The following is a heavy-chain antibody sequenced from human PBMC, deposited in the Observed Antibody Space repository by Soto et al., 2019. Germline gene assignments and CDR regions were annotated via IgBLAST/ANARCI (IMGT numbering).Heavy chain of an antibody. J-gene: IGHJ6*02. V-gene: IGHV4-4*02. CDR1: GGSISSSNW. CDR2: IYHSGST. CDR3: ARDSRTYEGTGWFGYYYYGMDV. Sequence: PSETLSLTCAVSGGSISSSNWWGWVRQPPGKGLEWMGEIYHSGSTKYNPSLKSRVNISVAKSKNQFSLKLTSLTAADTALYYCARDSRTYEGTGWFGYYYYGMDVWGQGNTVT. D-gene: IGHD6-19*01.